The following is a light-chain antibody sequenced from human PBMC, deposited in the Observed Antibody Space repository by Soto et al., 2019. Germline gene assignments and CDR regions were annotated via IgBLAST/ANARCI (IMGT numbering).Light chain of an antibody. CDR3: QQSYSTLWT. V-gene: IGKV1-39*01. CDR1: QAIRTA. J-gene: IGKJ1*01. Sequence: IQLTQSPSSLYASVGDRVTITCRASQAIRTALGWYQQKPGKVPKLLIYAASILQSGVPSRFSGSGSGTDFTLTISSLQPEDFATYYCQQSYSTLWTFGQGTKVDIK. CDR2: AAS.